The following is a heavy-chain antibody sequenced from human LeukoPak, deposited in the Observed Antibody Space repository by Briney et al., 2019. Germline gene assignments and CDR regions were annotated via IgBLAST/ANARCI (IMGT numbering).Heavy chain of an antibody. CDR3: AKDWTTVVTPKGYYFDS. Sequence: GGSLRLSCAAYGCTFNNYAMSWVRQAPGKGLEWVSAISTTGGSTYYADSVKGRFTVSRDNSKNTLSLQMDSLRVEDTALYYCAKDWTTVVTPKGYYFDSWGQGTLVTVSS. D-gene: IGHD4-23*01. V-gene: IGHV3-23*01. CDR2: ISTTGGST. J-gene: IGHJ4*02. CDR1: GCTFNNYA.